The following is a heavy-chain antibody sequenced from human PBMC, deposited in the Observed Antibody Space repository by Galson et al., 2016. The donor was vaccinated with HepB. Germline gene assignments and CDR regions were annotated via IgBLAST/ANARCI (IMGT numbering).Heavy chain of an antibody. J-gene: IGHJ2*01. V-gene: IGHV3-9*01. CDR1: GFTFNISA. CDR3: ARRSSKIGARHRFFDL. Sequence: SLRLSCAASGFTFNISAMHWVRQSPGKGLEWVSGISWDSRSIDYVDSVKGRFTISRDNAKNSLYLQMDSLRPDDTAFYFCARRSSKIGARHRFFDLWGRGTLVTVSS. D-gene: IGHD1-26*01. CDR2: ISWDSRSI.